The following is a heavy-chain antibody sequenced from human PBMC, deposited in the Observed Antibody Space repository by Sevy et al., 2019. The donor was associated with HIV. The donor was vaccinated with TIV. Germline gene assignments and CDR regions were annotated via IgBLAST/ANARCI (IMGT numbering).Heavy chain of an antibody. J-gene: IGHJ4*02. CDR2: IFSSGST. V-gene: IGHV3-66*02. CDR1: GFTVNDKY. Sequence: GGSLRLSCAISGFTVNDKYIIWVRQAPGKGLEWVSVIFSSGSTYYADSAKGRFTISRTNSKNTVDLQMNSVRAEDTAVCYWVRHLLSYRSGWSYFGYWGQGTLVTLPS. CDR3: VRHLLSYRSGWSYFGY. D-gene: IGHD6-19*01.